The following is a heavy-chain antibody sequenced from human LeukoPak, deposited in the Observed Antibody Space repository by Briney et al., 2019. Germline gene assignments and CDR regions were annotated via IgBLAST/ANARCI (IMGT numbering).Heavy chain of an antibody. D-gene: IGHD5-12*01. V-gene: IGHV4-59*01. Sequence: SETLSLTCTVSSGSISTYYWSWIRQPPGEGLEWIGYIYYSGSTKYNPSLKSRVTLSIDTSKNQFSLKLSSVTAADTAVYYCARDGYSGSDALWGQGILVTVSS. CDR2: IYYSGST. CDR1: SGSISTYY. J-gene: IGHJ4*02. CDR3: ARDGYSGSDAL.